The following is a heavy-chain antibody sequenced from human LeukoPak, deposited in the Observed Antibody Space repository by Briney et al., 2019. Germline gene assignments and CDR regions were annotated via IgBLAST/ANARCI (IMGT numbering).Heavy chain of an antibody. CDR2: ISSSSNYI. V-gene: IGHV3-21*01. CDR1: GLTFSSYS. D-gene: IGHD3-10*01. CDR3: ARVPHAMVRGVIITEFYFDY. Sequence: PGGSLRLSCAASGLTFSSYSMNWVRQAPGKSLEWVSSISSSSNYIYYADSVKGRFTISRDNAKNSLYLQMNSLRAEDTAVYYCARVPHAMVRGVIITEFYFDYWGQGALVTVSS. J-gene: IGHJ4*02.